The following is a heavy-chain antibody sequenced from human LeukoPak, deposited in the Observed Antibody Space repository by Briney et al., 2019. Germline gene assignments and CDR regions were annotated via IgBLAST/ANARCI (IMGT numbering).Heavy chain of an antibody. CDR2: IIPIFGTA. D-gene: IGHD1-26*01. J-gene: IGHJ3*02. Sequence: SVKVSCKASRGTFSSYAISWVRQAPGQGLEWMGGIIPIFGTANYAQKFQGRVTITTDESTSTAYMELSSLRSEDTAVYYCARERATTDAFDIWGQGTMVTVSS. CDR3: ARERATTDAFDI. V-gene: IGHV1-69*05. CDR1: RGTFSSYA.